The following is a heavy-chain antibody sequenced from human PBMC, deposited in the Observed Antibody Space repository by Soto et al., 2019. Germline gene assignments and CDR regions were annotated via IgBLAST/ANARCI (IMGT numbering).Heavy chain of an antibody. CDR2: INHSGST. D-gene: IGHD2-2*01. CDR1: GGSFSGYY. V-gene: IGHV4-34*01. CDR3: ARAGPAATRGSQYNWFDP. J-gene: IGHJ5*02. Sequence: QVQLQQWGAGLLKPSETLSLTCAVYGGSFSGYYWSWIRQPPGKGLEWIGEINHSGSTNYNPSLKSRVTISVDTSKNQFSLKLSSVTAADTAVYYCARAGPAATRGSQYNWFDPWGQGTLVTVSS.